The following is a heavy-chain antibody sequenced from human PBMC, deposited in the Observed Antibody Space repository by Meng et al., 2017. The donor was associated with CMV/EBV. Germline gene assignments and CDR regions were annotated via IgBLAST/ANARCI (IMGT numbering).Heavy chain of an antibody. Sequence: PCCGGAGLTVRKDWRSGGRKAAGKGLEWVGRIKSKKDGGTTEYAAPVKGRFTIARDDSKNTLYLQVNSLKTEDTAVYYCTTDRKDVWGQGTTVTV. CDR3: TTDRKDV. V-gene: IGHV3-15*01. CDR1: GLTVRKDW. J-gene: IGHJ6*02. CDR2: IKSKKDGGTT.